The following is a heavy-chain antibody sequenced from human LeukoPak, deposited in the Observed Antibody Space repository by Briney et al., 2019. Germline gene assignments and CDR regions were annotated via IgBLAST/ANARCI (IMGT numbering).Heavy chain of an antibody. D-gene: IGHD1-26*01. V-gene: IGHV4-39*07. Sequence: SETLSLTCTVSGGSISSSSYYWGWIRQPPGKGLEWIGSVYHSGSSYYSSSLKSRVTISVDRSKNQFSLKLSSVTAANTAVYYCARASTSLHLKFSGSYFFDYWGQGTLVTVSS. CDR2: VYHSGSS. CDR1: GGSISSSSYY. J-gene: IGHJ4*02. CDR3: ARASTSLHLKFSGSYFFDY.